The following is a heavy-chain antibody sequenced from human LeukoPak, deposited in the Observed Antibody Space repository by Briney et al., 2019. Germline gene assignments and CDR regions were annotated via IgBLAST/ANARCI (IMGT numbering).Heavy chain of an antibody. V-gene: IGHV3-21*01. Sequence: GGSLRLSCAASGFTFSIYTMNWVRQAPGKGLEWVSSISSSSSYIYYADSVKGRFTISRDNAKNSLYLQMNSLRAEDTAVYYCARDILTGSQSRFQHWGQGTLVTVSS. CDR2: ISSSSSYI. CDR1: GFTFSIYT. J-gene: IGHJ1*01. CDR3: ARDILTGSQSRFQH. D-gene: IGHD3-9*01.